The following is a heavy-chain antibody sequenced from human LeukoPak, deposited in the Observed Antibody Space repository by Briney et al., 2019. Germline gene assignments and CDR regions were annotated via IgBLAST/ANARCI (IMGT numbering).Heavy chain of an antibody. D-gene: IGHD3-22*01. CDR2: IKSKTDGGTT. CDR1: GFTFSNAW. J-gene: IGHJ5*02. CDR3: TTDLHPVIVVVDGGDWFDP. V-gene: IGHV3-15*01. Sequence: GGSLRLSCAASGFTFSNAWMSWVRQAPGKGLEWVGRIKSKTDGGTTDYAAPVKGRFTISRDDSKNTLYLQMNSLKTEDTAVYYCTTDLHPVIVVVDGGDWFDPWGQGTLVTVSS.